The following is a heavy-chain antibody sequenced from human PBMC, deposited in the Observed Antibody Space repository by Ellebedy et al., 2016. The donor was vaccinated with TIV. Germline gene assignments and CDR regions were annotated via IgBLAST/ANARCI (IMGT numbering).Heavy chain of an antibody. CDR3: ARRARIAAAGKDWFDP. CDR1: GFTFSSYS. D-gene: IGHD6-13*01. V-gene: IGHV3-23*01. J-gene: IGHJ5*02. Sequence: GGSLRLSCAASGFTFSSYSMNWVRQAPGKGLEWVSAISGSGGSTYYADSVKGRFTISRDNAKNTLYLQMNSLRAEDTAVYYCARRARIAAAGKDWFDPWGQGTLVTVSS. CDR2: ISGSGGST.